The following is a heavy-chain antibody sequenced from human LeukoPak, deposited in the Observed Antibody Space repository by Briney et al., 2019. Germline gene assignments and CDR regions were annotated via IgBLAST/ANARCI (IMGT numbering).Heavy chain of an antibody. CDR1: DSSITSDFY. CDR2: FYNSGKT. Sequence: SETLSLTCTVSDSSITSDFYWGWLRQPPGKGLEWIGSFYNSGKTYYKPSLESRVTISVDTSKNQFSLKLSSVTAADTAVYYCARESYYYYMDVWGKGTTVTISS. V-gene: IGHV4-38-2*02. CDR3: ARESYYYYMDV. J-gene: IGHJ6*03.